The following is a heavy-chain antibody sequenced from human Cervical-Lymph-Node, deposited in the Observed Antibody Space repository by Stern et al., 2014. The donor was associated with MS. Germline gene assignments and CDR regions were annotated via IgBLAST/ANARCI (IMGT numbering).Heavy chain of an antibody. J-gene: IGHJ4*02. Sequence: QVQLVQSGAEVKKPGASVKVSCKASGFTFTNHGISWVRQAPGPGLEWMGWINGYNGNIDFAQKFQGRLIMTTDTSTSTVYMELRSLGFDDTAVYYCARDRGLVGNTTDDYWGQGTLVTVSS. CDR2: INGYNGNI. V-gene: IGHV1-18*01. CDR3: ARDRGLVGNTTDDY. D-gene: IGHD1-26*01. CDR1: GFTFTNHG.